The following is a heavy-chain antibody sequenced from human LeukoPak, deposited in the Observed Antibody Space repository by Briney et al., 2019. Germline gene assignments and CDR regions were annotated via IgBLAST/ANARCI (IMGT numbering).Heavy chain of an antibody. CDR2: INPNSGGT. CDR3: ARGFWSGYELSYWYFDL. V-gene: IGHV1-2*06. CDR1: GYTFTGYY. Sequence: GASVKVSCKASGYTFTGYYMHWVRQAPGQGLEWMGRINPNSGGTNYAQKFQGRVTMTRDTSISTAYMELSRLRSDVTAAYYCARGFWSGYELSYWYFDLWGRGTLVTVSS. J-gene: IGHJ2*01. D-gene: IGHD3-3*01.